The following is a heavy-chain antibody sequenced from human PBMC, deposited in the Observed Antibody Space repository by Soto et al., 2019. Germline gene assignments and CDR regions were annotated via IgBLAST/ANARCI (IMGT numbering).Heavy chain of an antibody. J-gene: IGHJ4*02. CDR1: GYTFTGYY. CDR2: INPNSGGT. CDR3: ARDSSSTAMYYFDY. Sequence: ASVKVSCKASGYTFTGYYMHWVRQAPGQGLEWMGWINPNSGGTNYAQKFQGRVTMTRDTSISTAYIELSRLRSDDTAVYYCARDSSSTAMYYFDYWGQGTLVTVSS. D-gene: IGHD6-6*01. V-gene: IGHV1-2*02.